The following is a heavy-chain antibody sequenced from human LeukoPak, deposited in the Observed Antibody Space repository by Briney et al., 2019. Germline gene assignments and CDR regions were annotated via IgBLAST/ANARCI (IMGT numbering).Heavy chain of an antibody. D-gene: IGHD5-18*01. CDR1: GFTFSSYG. CDR3: AKDWGSVDTAMVSRGYFDY. CDR2: ISYDGSNK. J-gene: IGHJ4*02. V-gene: IGHV3-30*18. Sequence: GGSLRLSCAASGFTFSSYGMHWVRQAPGNGLEWVAVISYDGSNKYYADSVKGRFTISRDNSKNTLYLQMNSLRAEDTAVYYCAKDWGSVDTAMVSRGYFDYWGQGTLVTVSS.